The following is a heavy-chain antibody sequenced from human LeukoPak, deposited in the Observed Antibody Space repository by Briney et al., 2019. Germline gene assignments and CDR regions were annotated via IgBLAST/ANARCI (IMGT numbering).Heavy chain of an antibody. Sequence: SETLSLTCAVYGGSFGGYYWSWIRQPPGKGLEWIGEINHSGSTNYNPSLKSRVTISVDTSKNQFSLKLSSVTAADTAVYYCARGRGEVAGTTAYYYYYYYMDVWGKGTTVTVSS. J-gene: IGHJ6*03. CDR3: ARGRGEVAGTTAYYYYYYYMDV. V-gene: IGHV4-34*01. D-gene: IGHD6-19*01. CDR1: GGSFGGYY. CDR2: INHSGST.